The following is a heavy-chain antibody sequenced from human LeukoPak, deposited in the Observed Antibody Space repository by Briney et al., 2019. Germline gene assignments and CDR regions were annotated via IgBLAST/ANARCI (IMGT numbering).Heavy chain of an antibody. D-gene: IGHD6-19*01. V-gene: IGHV3-21*04. CDR3: ARDKDSSGWYAGWFDP. CDR2: ISSSSSYI. Sequence: GGSLRLSCAASGFTFSSYSMNWVRQAPGKGLEWVSSISSSSSYIYYAASVKGRFTISRDNAKNSLYLQMNSLRAEDPAVYYCARDKDSSGWYAGWFDPWGQGTLVTVSS. J-gene: IGHJ5*02. CDR1: GFTFSSYS.